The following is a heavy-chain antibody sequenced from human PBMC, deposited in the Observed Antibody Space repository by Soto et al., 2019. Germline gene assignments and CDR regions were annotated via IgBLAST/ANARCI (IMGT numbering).Heavy chain of an antibody. D-gene: IGHD5-18*01. CDR3: ARSRRIQLWLGIFDY. CDR1: GDSISSGDYY. Sequence: PSETLSLTCTVSGDSISSGDYYWSWIRQPPGKGLEWIGCVYYTGFTYYNPSLKSQFTISVDTSKNQFSLKVSSVTAADTAVYYCARSRRIQLWLGIFDYWGQGTLVTVSS. CDR2: VYYTGFT. V-gene: IGHV4-30-4*01. J-gene: IGHJ4*02.